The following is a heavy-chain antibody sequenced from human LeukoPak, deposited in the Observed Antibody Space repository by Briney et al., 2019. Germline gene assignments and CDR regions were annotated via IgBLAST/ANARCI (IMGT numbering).Heavy chain of an antibody. CDR2: IYYSGST. D-gene: IGHD2-15*01. J-gene: IGHJ5*02. CDR3: ARHGALCTGGSCTRFDP. V-gene: IGHV4-39*01. Sequence: SETLSLTCTVSGGSISSSNYYWGWIRQPPGKGLEWIGTIYYSGSTYYNSSLKSRVTISVDTSKNHFSLKVSSVTATDTAMYYCARHGALCTGGSCTRFDPWGEGTLVTVSS. CDR1: GGSISSSNYY.